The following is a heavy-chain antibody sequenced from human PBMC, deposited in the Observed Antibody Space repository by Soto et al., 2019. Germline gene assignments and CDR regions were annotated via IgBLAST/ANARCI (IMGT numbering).Heavy chain of an antibody. Sequence: PGESLKISCAASGFTFSSYWMNWVRQAPGKGLEWVANIKEDGSEKNYVDSVKGRFIISRDNAKESLFLQMNSLRAEDTAVYYCARGQYGGKGYWGQGTLVTVSS. D-gene: IGHD2-15*01. CDR3: ARGQYGGKGY. J-gene: IGHJ4*02. CDR1: GFTFSSYW. V-gene: IGHV3-7*03. CDR2: IKEDGSEK.